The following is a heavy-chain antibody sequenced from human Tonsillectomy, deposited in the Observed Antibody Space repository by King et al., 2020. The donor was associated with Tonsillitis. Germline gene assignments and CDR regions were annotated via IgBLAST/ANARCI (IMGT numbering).Heavy chain of an antibody. Sequence: QLQESGPGLVKPSETLSLTCTVSGGSISSSSYYWGWIRQPPGKGLEWIGSIYYRGSTYYNPSLKSRVTISIDTSKNQFSLKLSSVTAADTAVYYCASRSSSWYVFPWGQGTLVTVSS. V-gene: IGHV4-39*01. CDR2: IYYRGST. D-gene: IGHD6-13*01. J-gene: IGHJ5*02. CDR1: GGSISSSSYY. CDR3: ASRSSSWYVFP.